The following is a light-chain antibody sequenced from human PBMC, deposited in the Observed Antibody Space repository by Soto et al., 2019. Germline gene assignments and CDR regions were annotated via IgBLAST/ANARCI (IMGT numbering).Light chain of an antibody. Sequence: EIVLTQPPGTLSLSPGERATLSCRASQSVSSSYLAWYQQKPGQAPRLLIYGASNRATGIPDRFSGSGSGTDFTLTISRLEPEDFAMYFCQQYVSSPQTFGQGTKVDIK. J-gene: IGKJ1*01. CDR1: QSVSSSY. V-gene: IGKV3-20*01. CDR3: QQYVSSPQT. CDR2: GAS.